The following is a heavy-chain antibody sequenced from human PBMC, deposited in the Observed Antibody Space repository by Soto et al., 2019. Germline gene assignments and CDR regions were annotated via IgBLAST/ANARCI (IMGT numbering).Heavy chain of an antibody. CDR2: INPNSGGT. D-gene: IGHD3-10*01. J-gene: IGHJ3*02. CDR3: GGGGGGLLLPGGEAFAI. V-gene: IGHV1-2*04. CDR1: GYTFTGYY. Sequence: QVQLVQSGAEVKKPGASVKVSCKASGYTFTGYYMHWVRQAPGQGLGWMGWINPNSGGTNHAQKCEEWVTMPRDASMRTLYGEVQGLICPDLAVCDRGGGGGGLLLPGGEAFAIWGQGTMVTVSS.